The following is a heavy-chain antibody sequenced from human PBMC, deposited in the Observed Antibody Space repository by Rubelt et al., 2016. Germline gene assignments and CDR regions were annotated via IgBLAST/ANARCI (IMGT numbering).Heavy chain of an antibody. CDR1: GFTFSSYS. CDR3: ARGRAFDI. V-gene: IGHV3-64*01. J-gene: IGHJ3*02. CDR2: VTSNGGGT. Sequence: EVQLVESGGGLVQPGRSLRLSCVASGFTFSSYSMNWVRQAPGKGLEYVSAVTSNGGGTYYANSVKGKFTISRDNAKNTLYLQMGSLSVEDMAVYYCARGRAFDIWGQGTMVTVSS.